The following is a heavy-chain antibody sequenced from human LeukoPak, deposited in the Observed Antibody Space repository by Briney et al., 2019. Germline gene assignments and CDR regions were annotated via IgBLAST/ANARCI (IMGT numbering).Heavy chain of an antibody. Sequence: GESLQISCKGSGYSFTNYWISWVRQMPGKGLEWMGRIDPSDSYTNYSPSFEGHVTISADNSITTPSLQWSRLKASDTAIYYCARHQYSYGSSLDYWGQGTLVTVSS. J-gene: IGHJ4*02. CDR1: GYSFTNYW. CDR3: ARHQYSYGSSLDY. D-gene: IGHD3-10*01. CDR2: IDPSDSYT. V-gene: IGHV5-10-1*01.